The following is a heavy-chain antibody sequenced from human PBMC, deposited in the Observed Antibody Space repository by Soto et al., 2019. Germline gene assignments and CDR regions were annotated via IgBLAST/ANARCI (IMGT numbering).Heavy chain of an antibody. CDR2: IYYSGST. J-gene: IGHJ5*02. CDR1: RGSISSGTNY. CDR3: ARYSNWFDP. D-gene: IGHD2-15*01. V-gene: IGHV4-31*03. Sequence: SETLSLTCTVSRGSISSGTNYWAWIRQHPGKGLEWIANIYYSGSTYYNPSLKSRVTISVDTSKNQFSLKLSSVTAADTAVYYCARYSNWFDPWGQGTLVTSPQ.